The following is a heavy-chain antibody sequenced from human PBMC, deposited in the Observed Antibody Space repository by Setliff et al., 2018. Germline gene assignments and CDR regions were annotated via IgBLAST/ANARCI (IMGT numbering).Heavy chain of an antibody. D-gene: IGHD5-18*01. J-gene: IGHJ6*03. CDR2: IIPIFGTA. CDR1: GGTFSSYA. CDR3: ARDGVHTAMLIDYYYYMDV. Sequence: SVKVSCKASGGTFSSYAISWVRQAPGQGLEWMGGIIPIFGTANYAQNFQGRVTITTDESTSTAYMELTSLRSEDTAVYYCARDGVHTAMLIDYYYYMDVWGKGTTVTGLL. V-gene: IGHV1-69*05.